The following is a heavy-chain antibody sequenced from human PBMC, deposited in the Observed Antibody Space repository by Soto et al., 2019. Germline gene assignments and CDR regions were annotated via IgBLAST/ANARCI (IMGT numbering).Heavy chain of an antibody. CDR1: GFSLSTSGVA. CDR2: IYWDDDE. CDR3: DHKRTDCIGTDCYHWFDP. V-gene: IGHV2-5*02. Sequence: QITLKESGPTLVKPTQTLTLTCTFSGFSLSTSGVAVGWIRQPPGKALEWLALIYWDDDERYSPSLKTRLTITKDTSKQQVFITMTNMDPVTTATYYCDHKRTDCIGTDCYHWFDPWGQGTLVTVSS. D-gene: IGHD2-2*01. J-gene: IGHJ5*02.